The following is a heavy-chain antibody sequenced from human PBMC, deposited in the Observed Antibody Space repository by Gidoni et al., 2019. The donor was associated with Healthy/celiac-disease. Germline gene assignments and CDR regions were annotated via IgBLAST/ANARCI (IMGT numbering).Heavy chain of an antibody. CDR3: ARVAAAGKPIDY. D-gene: IGHD6-13*01. J-gene: IGHJ4*02. Sequence: QVQLVESGGGVVQPGRSLRLSCAASGFTFSSYAMHWVRQAPGKGLEWVAVISYDGSNKYYADSVKGRFTISRDNSKNTLYLQMNSLRAEDTAVYYCARVAAAGKPIDYWGQGTLVTVSS. CDR1: GFTFSSYA. CDR2: ISYDGSNK. V-gene: IGHV3-30*04.